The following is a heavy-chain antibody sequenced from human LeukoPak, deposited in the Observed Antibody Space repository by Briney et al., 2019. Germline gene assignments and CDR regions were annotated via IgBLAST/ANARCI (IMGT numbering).Heavy chain of an antibody. CDR1: GGSISSYY. J-gene: IGHJ6*03. D-gene: IGHD2-8*01. V-gene: IGHV4-59*01. CDR3: ARVMYGYYYYMDV. CDR2: IYYSGST. Sequence: KTSETLSLTCTVSGGSISSYYWSWIRQPPGKGLEWIGYIYYSGSTNYNPSLKSRVTISVDTSKNQFSLKLSSVTAADTAVYYCARVMYGYYYYMDVWGKGTTVTVSS.